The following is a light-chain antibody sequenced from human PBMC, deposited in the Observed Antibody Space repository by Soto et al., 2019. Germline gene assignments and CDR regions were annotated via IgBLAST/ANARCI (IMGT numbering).Light chain of an antibody. CDR2: KAS. Sequence: DIQMTQSPSTLSASIGDRVTITCRANQSINSWLAWYQQKPGKAPKILIYKASNLESGVPSRFSGSGSGTEFTLTISSLQPDDFATYYCQQYKSFSWTFGQGTKVDIK. V-gene: IGKV1-5*03. J-gene: IGKJ1*01. CDR1: QSINSW. CDR3: QQYKSFSWT.